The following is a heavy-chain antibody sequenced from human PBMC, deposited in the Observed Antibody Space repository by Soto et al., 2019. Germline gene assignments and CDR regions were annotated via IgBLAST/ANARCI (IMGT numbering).Heavy chain of an antibody. J-gene: IGHJ5*02. Sequence: SETLSLTCTVSGGSVSSGSYYWSWLRQPPGKGLEWIGYIYYSGSTNYNPSLKRRVTISVDTSKNQFSLKLSSVTAADTAVYYCAREGDCSSTSCPNWFDPWGQGTLVTVSS. V-gene: IGHV4-61*01. CDR2: IYYSGST. CDR3: AREGDCSSTSCPNWFDP. CDR1: GGSVSSGSYY. D-gene: IGHD2-2*01.